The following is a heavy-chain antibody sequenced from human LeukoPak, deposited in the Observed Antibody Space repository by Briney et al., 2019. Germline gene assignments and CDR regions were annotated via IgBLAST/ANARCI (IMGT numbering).Heavy chain of an antibody. CDR2: IVSGGATK. CDR1: GVALSEYA. J-gene: IGHJ4*02. V-gene: IGHV3-23*01. D-gene: IGHD6-19*01. CDR3: AIAGRQWLAEIEY. Sequence: VGSLWLSSAASGVALSEYAMSWVRQTPGEGLERVSGIVSGGATKYYADSVKERFTISRDDSKNRLYLQVNSLRVEDSAVYYCAIAGRQWLAEIEYWGQGTLVTVSS.